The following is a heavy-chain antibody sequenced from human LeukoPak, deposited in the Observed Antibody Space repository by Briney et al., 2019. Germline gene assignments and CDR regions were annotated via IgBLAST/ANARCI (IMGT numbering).Heavy chain of an antibody. CDR3: ARIRDSSWYDS. Sequence: ASVKVSCKASGYKFYVDYMHWVRQAPGQGLEWMGWVNPNNGATDYAGKFQGRVTLTRDTSISTAYMELTGLRSDDTAVYYCARIRDSSWYDSWGQGTLVTVSS. V-gene: IGHV1-2*02. CDR2: VNPNNGAT. J-gene: IGHJ5*01. D-gene: IGHD4-11*01. CDR1: GYKFYVDY.